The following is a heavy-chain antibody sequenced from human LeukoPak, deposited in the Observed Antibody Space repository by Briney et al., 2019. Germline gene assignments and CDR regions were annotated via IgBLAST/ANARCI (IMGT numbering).Heavy chain of an antibody. V-gene: IGHV3-48*04. CDR1: GFTFSSYI. Sequence: GGSLRLSCAASGFTFSSYIMNWVRQAPGKGLEWVSSISSSSSTIYYADSVKGRFTISRDNAKNSLYLQMNSLRAEDTAVYYCAREKVRYGMDVWGQGTTVTVSS. CDR2: ISSSSSTI. D-gene: IGHD4/OR15-4a*01. CDR3: AREKVRYGMDV. J-gene: IGHJ6*02.